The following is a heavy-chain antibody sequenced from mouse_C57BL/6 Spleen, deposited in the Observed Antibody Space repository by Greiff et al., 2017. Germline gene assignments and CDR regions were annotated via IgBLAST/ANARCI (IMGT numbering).Heavy chain of an antibody. J-gene: IGHJ3*01. V-gene: IGHV2-9-1*01. CDR1: GFSLPSYA. CDR2: IWTGGGT. Sequence: VMLVESGPGLVAPSQSLSITCTVSGFSLPSYAISWVRQPPGKGLEWLGVIWTGGGTNYNSARKSSLSISKDNSKRQVFLKMNSLQTDDTARYYCARIRYDYGFAYWGQGTLVTVSA. D-gene: IGHD2-4*01. CDR3: ARIRYDYGFAY.